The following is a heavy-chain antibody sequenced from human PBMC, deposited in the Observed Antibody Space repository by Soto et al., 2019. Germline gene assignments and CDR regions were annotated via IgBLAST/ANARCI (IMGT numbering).Heavy chain of an antibody. CDR2: ISSSSSYI. V-gene: IGHV3-21*04. CDR1: GFTFSSYS. D-gene: IGHD2-2*01. Sequence: PGGSLRLSCAAAGFTFSSYSMNWVRQAPGKGLEWVSSISSSSSYIYYADSVKGRFTISRDNSKNTLYLQMNSLRAEDTAVYYCAKDRFWDDEYQSTSVNWFDPWGQGTLVTVSS. J-gene: IGHJ5*02. CDR3: AKDRFWDDEYQSTSVNWFDP.